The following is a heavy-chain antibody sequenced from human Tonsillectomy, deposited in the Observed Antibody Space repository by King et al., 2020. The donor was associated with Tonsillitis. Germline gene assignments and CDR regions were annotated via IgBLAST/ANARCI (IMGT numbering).Heavy chain of an antibody. CDR3: AKESGGSGSSDY. Sequence: QLVQSGGGVVQPGRSLRLSCAASGFTFNSYGMHWVRQAPGKGLEWVAVISYDGSEKYYADSVKGRFTVSRDNSKNTLYLQMNSLRPEDTAVYYCAKESGGSGSSDYWGQGTLVTVSS. D-gene: IGHD3-22*01. CDR2: ISYDGSEK. J-gene: IGHJ4*02. CDR1: GFTFNSYG. V-gene: IGHV3-30*18.